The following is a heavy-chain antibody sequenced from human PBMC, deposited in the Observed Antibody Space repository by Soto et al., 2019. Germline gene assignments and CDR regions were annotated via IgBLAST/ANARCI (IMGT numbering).Heavy chain of an antibody. V-gene: IGHV4-30-2*01. Sequence: QLQLQESGSGLVKPSQTLSLTCAVSGGSISNGGYSWSWIRQPPGKGLEWIGYIYHSGSTYYNPSPQSRVTTSVDRSKNQFSLKLSSVTAADTAVYYCARGGGWTFDYWGQGTLVTVSS. CDR1: GGSISNGGYS. D-gene: IGHD2-15*01. J-gene: IGHJ4*02. CDR2: IYHSGST. CDR3: ARGGGWTFDY.